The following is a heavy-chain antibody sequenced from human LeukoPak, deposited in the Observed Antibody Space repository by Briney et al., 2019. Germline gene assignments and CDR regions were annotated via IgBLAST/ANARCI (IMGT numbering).Heavy chain of an antibody. CDR1: GFTVSSNY. CDR3: ARVYYGSGSYYFDY. Sequence: PGGSLRLSCAASGFTVSSNYMSWVRQAPGKGLEWVSVIYSGGSTYYADSVKGRFTISRDNSKNTLYLQMNSLRAEDTAVYYCARVYYGSGSYYFDYWGQGTLVTVSS. D-gene: IGHD3-10*01. V-gene: IGHV3-53*01. CDR2: IYSGGST. J-gene: IGHJ4*02.